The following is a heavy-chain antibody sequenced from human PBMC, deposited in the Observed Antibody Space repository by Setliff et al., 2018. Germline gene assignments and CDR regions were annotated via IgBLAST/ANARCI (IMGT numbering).Heavy chain of an antibody. CDR3: ARVGAYETPWNHITTGHYRDF. D-gene: IGHD4-4*01. CDR2: IDTKTGKP. Sequence: ASVKVSCKASGYTFINYILHWVRQAPGQGLQWMGWIDTKTGKPTYAQAFTGRFVLSLDTSVSTTYLQISSLKAEDTAVYYCARVGAYETPWNHITTGHYRDFWGQGTPVTVSS. J-gene: IGHJ4*01. V-gene: IGHV7-4-1*02. CDR1: GYTFINYI.